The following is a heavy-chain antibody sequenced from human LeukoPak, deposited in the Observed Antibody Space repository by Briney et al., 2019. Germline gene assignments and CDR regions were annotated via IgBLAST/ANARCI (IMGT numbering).Heavy chain of an antibody. CDR3: ARTYYYGSGRYFDY. Sequence: SETLSLTCNVSGGSISGHYWSWIRQPPGKGLEWIGYIYYSGTTSYKPSLRSRVTMSVDTSKNQFSLKLTSVTAADTAVYYCARTYYYGSGRYFDYWGQGTLVTVSS. D-gene: IGHD3-10*01. CDR2: IYYSGTT. CDR1: GGSISGHY. J-gene: IGHJ4*02. V-gene: IGHV4-59*11.